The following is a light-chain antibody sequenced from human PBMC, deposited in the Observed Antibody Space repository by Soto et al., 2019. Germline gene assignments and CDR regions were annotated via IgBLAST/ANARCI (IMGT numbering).Light chain of an antibody. CDR2: GNS. J-gene: IGLJ1*01. CDR1: SSNIGAGYD. CDR3: QSYDSSLSVNYV. V-gene: IGLV1-40*01. Sequence: QSALTQPPSVSGAPGQRVTISCTGSSSNIGAGYDVHWYQQLPGTAPKLLIYGNSNRPSGVPDRFSGSKSGTSASLAITGLQAEEWADYYCQSYDSSLSVNYVFGTGTELTVL.